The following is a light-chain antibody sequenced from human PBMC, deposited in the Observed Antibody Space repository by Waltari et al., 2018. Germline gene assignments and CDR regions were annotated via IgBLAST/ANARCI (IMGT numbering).Light chain of an antibody. CDR1: QSVSSN. V-gene: IGKV3-15*01. J-gene: IGKJ2*01. Sequence: EIVMTQSPATLSVSPGERATLSCRASQSVSSNFAWYQQKPGQAPRLLIYGASTRATGIPARFSGSGSGTEFTLTISSLQSEDFAVYYCQQYNNWSFTFDQGTKLEIK. CDR2: GAS. CDR3: QQYNNWSFT.